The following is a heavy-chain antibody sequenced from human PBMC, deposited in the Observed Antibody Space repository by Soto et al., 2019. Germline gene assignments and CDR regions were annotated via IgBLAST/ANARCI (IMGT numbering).Heavy chain of an antibody. Sequence: NPSETLSLTCSVSTGSMRTYYRTWIRQSPGKGLEWIGQISHTGRTKYNPSLESRVTISVDTSRKQFSLKLTSVTAADTALYYCARDDTTGLLDFWGQGTLVTVSS. D-gene: IGHD4-17*01. CDR3: ARDDTTGLLDF. J-gene: IGHJ4*02. V-gene: IGHV4-59*01. CDR1: TGSMRTYY. CDR2: ISHTGRT.